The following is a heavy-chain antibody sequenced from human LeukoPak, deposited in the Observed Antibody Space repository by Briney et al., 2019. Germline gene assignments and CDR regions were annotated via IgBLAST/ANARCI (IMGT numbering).Heavy chain of an antibody. V-gene: IGHV1-2*02. Sequence: ASVKVSCKASGYTFTGYCMHWVRQAPGQGLEWMGWINPNSGGTNYAQKFQGRVTMTRDTSISTAYMELSRLRSDDTAVYYCARVAVPAAPYFDYWGQGTLVTVSS. J-gene: IGHJ4*02. D-gene: IGHD2-2*01. CDR2: INPNSGGT. CDR1: GYTFTGYC. CDR3: ARVAVPAAPYFDY.